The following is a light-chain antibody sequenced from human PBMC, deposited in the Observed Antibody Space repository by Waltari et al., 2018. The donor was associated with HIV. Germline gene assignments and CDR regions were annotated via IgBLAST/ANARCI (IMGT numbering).Light chain of an antibody. J-gene: IGLJ3*02. Sequence: VLTQPPSVSVAPGKTARITCGGNNIGSKSVHWYQQKPGQAPVLVIYYVSDRPSGIPERFSGSNSGSTATLTISRVEAGDEADYYCQLWDSSSDHPVFGGGTKLTVL. V-gene: IGLV3-21*04. CDR3: QLWDSSSDHPV. CDR2: YVS. CDR1: NIGSKS.